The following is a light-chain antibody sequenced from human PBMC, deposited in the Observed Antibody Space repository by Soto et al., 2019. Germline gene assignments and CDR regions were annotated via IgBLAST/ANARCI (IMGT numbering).Light chain of an antibody. J-gene: IGKJ1*01. CDR3: QQAYGAPPT. V-gene: IGKV1-39*01. Sequence: DIQMTQSPSTLSASVVDIVTITCRASQSIGSSLASYQQKPGKAPNLLIYAASSLQTGVPSRFSGSGSGTDFTLTISSLQREDFATYYCQQAYGAPPTFGQGTKVDIK. CDR1: QSIGSS. CDR2: AAS.